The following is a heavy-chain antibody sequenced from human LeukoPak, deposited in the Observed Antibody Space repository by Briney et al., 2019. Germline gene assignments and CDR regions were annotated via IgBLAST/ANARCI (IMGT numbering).Heavy chain of an antibody. CDR3: ARDLLEALGATAYYYYYYGMDV. D-gene: IGHD1-26*01. Sequence: GGSLRLSCAASGFTFSSYGMHWVRQAPGKGLEWVAVISYDGSNKYYADSVKGRFTISRDNSKNTLYLQMNSLRAEDTAVYYCARDLLEALGATAYYYYYYGMDVWGQGTTVTVSS. CDR1: GFTFSSYG. V-gene: IGHV3-30*03. CDR2: ISYDGSNK. J-gene: IGHJ6*02.